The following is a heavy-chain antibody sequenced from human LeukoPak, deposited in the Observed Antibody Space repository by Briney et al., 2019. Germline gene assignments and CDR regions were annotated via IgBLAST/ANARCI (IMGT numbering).Heavy chain of an antibody. CDR1: GFIVSSYT. J-gene: IGHJ3*02. CDR2: ISYDGSNK. Sequence: GRSLRLSCAASGFIVSSYTMHWVRQAPGKGLEWVAVISYDGSNKYYADSVKGRFSISRDNSKNTLYLEMKSLRAEDTAVYYCARGTGWYVHNALEIWGQGTMVTASS. V-gene: IGHV3-30-3*01. CDR3: ARGTGWYVHNALEI. D-gene: IGHD6-19*01.